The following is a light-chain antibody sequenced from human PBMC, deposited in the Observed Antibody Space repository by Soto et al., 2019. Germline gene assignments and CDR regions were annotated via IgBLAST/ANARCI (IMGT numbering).Light chain of an antibody. V-gene: IGKV1-5*01. Sequence: IQMTQSPFTLSASVGDRVTITCRASQSINNRLAWHQQKPGKPPKVLIYDASNLKSGVPSRFSGSGSGTEFTLTISSLQPDDFATYYCQQYYDYPWTFAQGTKVDIK. J-gene: IGKJ1*01. CDR3: QQYYDYPWT. CDR2: DAS. CDR1: QSINNR.